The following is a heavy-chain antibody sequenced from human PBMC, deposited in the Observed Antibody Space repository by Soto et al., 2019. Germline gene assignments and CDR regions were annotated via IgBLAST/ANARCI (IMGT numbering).Heavy chain of an antibody. D-gene: IGHD2-21*02. Sequence: PGGSLRLSCAASGFTFSSYGVHWVRQAPGKGLEWVAVIWYDGSNKYYADSVKGRFTISRDNSKNTLYLQMNSLRAEDTAVYYCARDVSYCGGDCHHYFDYWGQGTLVTVSS. CDR2: IWYDGSNK. V-gene: IGHV3-33*01. CDR3: ARDVSYCGGDCHHYFDY. CDR1: GFTFSSYG. J-gene: IGHJ4*02.